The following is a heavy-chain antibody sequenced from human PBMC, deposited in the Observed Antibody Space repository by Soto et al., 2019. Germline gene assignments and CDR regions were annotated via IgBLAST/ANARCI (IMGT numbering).Heavy chain of an antibody. CDR1: GFTFSSYS. Sequence: EVQLVESGGGLVKPGGSLRLSCAASGFTFSSYSMNWVRQAPGKGLEWVSSISNSSSYIYYADSVKGRFTISRDNAKNSLYLQMNSLRAEDTAVYYCARVVVAVGATRPYFDYWGQGTLVTVSS. J-gene: IGHJ4*02. CDR2: ISNSSSYI. CDR3: ARVVVAVGATRPYFDY. V-gene: IGHV3-21*01. D-gene: IGHD2-15*01.